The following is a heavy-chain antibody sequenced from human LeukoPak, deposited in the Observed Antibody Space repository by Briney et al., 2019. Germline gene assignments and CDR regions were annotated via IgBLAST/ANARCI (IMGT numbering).Heavy chain of an antibody. CDR3: ARALRSSYYYYYDMDV. D-gene: IGHD2-2*01. J-gene: IGHJ6*02. Sequence: PGGSLRLSCAASGFTFISYAMTWVRQAPGKGLVWVSRISSDGTNTLYADSVKGRFTISRDNAKNPLYLQMTSLRAEDTAVYYCARALRSSYYYYYDMDVWGQGTTVTVSS. V-gene: IGHV3-74*01. CDR1: GFTFISYA. CDR2: ISSDGTNT.